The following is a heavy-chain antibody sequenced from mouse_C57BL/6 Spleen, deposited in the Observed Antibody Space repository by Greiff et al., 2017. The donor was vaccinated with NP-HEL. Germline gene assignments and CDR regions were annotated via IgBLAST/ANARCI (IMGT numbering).Heavy chain of an antibody. CDR1: GFTFSDYG. Sequence: EVQLVESGGGLVKPGGSLKLSCAASGFTFSDYGMHWVRQAPEKGLEWVAYISSGSSTIYYADTVKGRFTISRDNAKNTLFLQMTSLRSEDTAMYYCAVLGSSLYYFDYWGQGTTLTVSS. J-gene: IGHJ2*01. D-gene: IGHD1-1*01. V-gene: IGHV5-17*01. CDR3: AVLGSSLYYFDY. CDR2: ISSGSSTI.